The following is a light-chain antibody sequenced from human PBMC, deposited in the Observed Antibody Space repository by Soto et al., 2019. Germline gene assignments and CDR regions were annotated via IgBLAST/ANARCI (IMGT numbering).Light chain of an antibody. J-gene: IGKJ2*01. CDR3: QQFNSYPYT. CDR1: QGISSA. CDR2: DAS. V-gene: IGKV1-13*02. Sequence: AIQLTQSPSSLSACVGDRVTITCRASQGISSALAWYQEKPGKTPKLLIYDASSLESGVPSRFSGSGSGTDFTLTVSSLQPEDFATYYCQQFNSYPYTFGQGTNLEIK.